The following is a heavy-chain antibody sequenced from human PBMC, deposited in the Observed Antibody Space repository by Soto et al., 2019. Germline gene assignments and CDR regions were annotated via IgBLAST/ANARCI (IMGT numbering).Heavy chain of an antibody. CDR1: GGSISSGGYY. J-gene: IGHJ4*02. D-gene: IGHD5-18*01. CDR3: ASDSYGSLGLDY. V-gene: IGHV4-31*03. Sequence: SETLPLTCTVSGGSISSGGYYWSWIRQHPGKGLEWIGYIYYSGSTYYNPSLKSRVTISVDTSKNQFSLKLSSVTAADTAVYYCASDSYGSLGLDYWGQGTLVTVSS. CDR2: IYYSGST.